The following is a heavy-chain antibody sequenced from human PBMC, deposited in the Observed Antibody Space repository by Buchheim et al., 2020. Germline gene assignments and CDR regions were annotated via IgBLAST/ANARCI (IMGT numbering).Heavy chain of an antibody. V-gene: IGHV3-48*01. CDR3: ARSVQFGMDV. Sequence: EVQLVESGGGSVQPGGSLRLSCAASGFTFSRYSMNWARQAPGKGLEWVSYMTSDEKTIYYTDSVKGRFTISRDNDRNLLYLQMHSLRVDDTALYYCARSVQFGMDVWGQGTT. CDR2: MTSDEKTI. CDR1: GFTFSRYS. J-gene: IGHJ6*02.